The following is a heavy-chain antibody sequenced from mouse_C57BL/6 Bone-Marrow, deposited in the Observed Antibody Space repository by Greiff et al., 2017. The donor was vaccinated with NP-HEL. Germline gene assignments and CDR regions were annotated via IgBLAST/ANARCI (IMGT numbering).Heavy chain of an antibody. CDR2: ISDGGSYT. Sequence: EVMLVESGGGLVKPGGSLKLSCAASGFTFSSYAMSWVRQTPEKRLEWVATISDGGSYTYYPDNVKGRFTISRDNAKNNLYLQMSHLKSEDTAMYYCARDQGTGWAMDYWGQGTSVTVSS. V-gene: IGHV5-4*01. CDR1: GFTFSSYA. D-gene: IGHD4-1*01. CDR3: ARDQGTGWAMDY. J-gene: IGHJ4*01.